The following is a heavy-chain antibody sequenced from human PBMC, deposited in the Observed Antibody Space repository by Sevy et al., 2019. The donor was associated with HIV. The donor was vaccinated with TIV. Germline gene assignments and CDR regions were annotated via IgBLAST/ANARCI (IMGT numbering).Heavy chain of an antibody. Sequence: SETLSLICTVSGGSISGSNYYWGWIRQPPGEGLEWIGSIDFSGSAYNNPSLNSRVTISVDTSKNQFSLRLSSVTAADTAVYYCARQDIIVSSSPRSKTLHYWGQGTSLTVSS. D-gene: IGHD2-2*01. CDR3: ARQDIIVSSSPRSKTLHY. CDR1: GGSISGSNYY. CDR2: IDFSGSA. V-gene: IGHV4-39*01. J-gene: IGHJ4*02.